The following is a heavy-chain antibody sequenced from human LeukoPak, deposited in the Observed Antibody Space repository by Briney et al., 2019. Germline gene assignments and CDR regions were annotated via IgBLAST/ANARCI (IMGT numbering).Heavy chain of an antibody. Sequence: GGSLRLSCAASDFTVSRNYMSWVRQAPGKGLEWVSVIYSGGTTKYADSVKGRFTISRDNSRDTLYLQMNSLRVEDTALYYCASRSGGDYPYFDYWGQGTLVTVSS. CDR3: ASRSGGDYPYFDY. V-gene: IGHV3-53*01. D-gene: IGHD4-17*01. J-gene: IGHJ4*02. CDR2: IYSGGTT. CDR1: DFTVSRNY.